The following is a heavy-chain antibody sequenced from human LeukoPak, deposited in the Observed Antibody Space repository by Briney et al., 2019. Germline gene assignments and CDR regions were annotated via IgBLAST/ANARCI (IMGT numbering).Heavy chain of an antibody. CDR2: INPSGGST. Sequence: ASVKVSCKASGDTFTSYYMHWVRQAPGQGLEWTGIINPSGGSTSYAQKFQGRVTMTRDTSTSTVYMELSSLRSEDTAVYYCARDGELAGSGSYFDYWGQGTLVTVSS. J-gene: IGHJ4*02. CDR1: GDTFTSYY. V-gene: IGHV1-46*01. CDR3: ARDGELAGSGSYFDY. D-gene: IGHD1-26*01.